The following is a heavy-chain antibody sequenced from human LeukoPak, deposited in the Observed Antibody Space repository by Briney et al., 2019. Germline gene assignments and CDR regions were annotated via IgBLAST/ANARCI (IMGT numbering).Heavy chain of an antibody. CDR2: IWYDGSNK. D-gene: IGHD3-3*01. CDR1: GFTFSSYG. Sequence: GRSLRLSCAASGFTFSSYGMHWVRQAPGKGLEWVAVIWYDGSNKYYADSVNGRFTISRDNSKNTLYLQMNSLRAEDTAVYYCARERLDNYDFWSGYFLGPNWFDPWGQGTLVTVSS. J-gene: IGHJ5*02. V-gene: IGHV3-33*01. CDR3: ARERLDNYDFWSGYFLGPNWFDP.